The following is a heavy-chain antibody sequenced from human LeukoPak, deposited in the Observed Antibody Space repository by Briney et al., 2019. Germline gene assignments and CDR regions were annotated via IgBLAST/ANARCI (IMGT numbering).Heavy chain of an antibody. Sequence: GGSLRLSCAASGFTFSSYSMNWVRRAPGKGLEWVSSISSSSSYIYYADSVKGRFTISRDNAKNSLYLQMNSLRAEDTAVYYCARDVYSSSSGFDYWGQGTLVTVSS. J-gene: IGHJ4*02. D-gene: IGHD6-6*01. CDR2: ISSSSSYI. CDR3: ARDVYSSSSGFDY. V-gene: IGHV3-21*01. CDR1: GFTFSSYS.